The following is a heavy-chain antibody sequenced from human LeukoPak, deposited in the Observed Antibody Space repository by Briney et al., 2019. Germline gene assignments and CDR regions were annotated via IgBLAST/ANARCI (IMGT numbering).Heavy chain of an antibody. J-gene: IGHJ5*02. V-gene: IGHV4-34*01. CDR2: INHSGST. CDR1: GGSFSGYY. CDR3: ARGRCSSWGLRKWFDP. Sequence: TSETLSLTCAVYGGSFSGYYWSWIRQPPGKGLEWIGEINHSGSTNYNPSLKSRVTISVDTSKNQFSLKLSSVTAADTAVYYCARGRCSSWGLRKWFDPWGQGTLVTVSS. D-gene: IGHD4-17*01.